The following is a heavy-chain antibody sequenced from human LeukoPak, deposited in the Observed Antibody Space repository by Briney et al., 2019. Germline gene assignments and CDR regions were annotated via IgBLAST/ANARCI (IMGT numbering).Heavy chain of an antibody. CDR2: INWNGGST. V-gene: IGHV3-20*04. J-gene: IGHJ6*03. D-gene: IGHD5-12*01. Sequence: GGSLRLSCAASGFTFDDYGMSWVRQAPGKGLEWVSGINWNGGSTGYADSVKGRFTISRDNSKNTLYLQMNSLRAEDTAVYYCAKVGGYDYDYYYYMDVWGKGTTVTISS. CDR1: GFTFDDYG. CDR3: AKVGGYDYDYYYYMDV.